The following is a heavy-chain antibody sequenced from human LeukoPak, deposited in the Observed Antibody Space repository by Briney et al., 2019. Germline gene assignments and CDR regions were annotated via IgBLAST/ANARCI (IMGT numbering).Heavy chain of an antibody. CDR2: TKQDGGEK. D-gene: IGHD3-10*01. CDR1: GFTSSSHW. V-gene: IGHV3-7*03. J-gene: IGHJ4*02. Sequence: GGSLTLSCAASGFTSSSHWMSWVRQAPGKGLEWVANTKQDGGEKYYVDSVKGRFTISRDDAKKSLYLQMNSLRAEDTAVYYCASFYGSGSYYPYFDYWGQGTLVTVSS. CDR3: ASFYGSGSYYPYFDY.